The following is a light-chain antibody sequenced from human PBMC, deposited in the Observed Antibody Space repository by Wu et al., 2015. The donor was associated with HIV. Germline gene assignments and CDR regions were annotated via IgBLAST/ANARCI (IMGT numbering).Light chain of an antibody. CDR3: QQSYGTPWT. CDR2: AAS. CDR1: LTISSY. J-gene: IGKJ1*01. Sequence: DIYLTQSPSSLSASVGDTVTITCRASLTISSYLNWYQLKPGKAPNLLIYAASNLQSGVPSRFSGSGSGSDFTLTIRTLQPEDSATYYCQQSYGTPWTFGQGTKVEI. V-gene: IGKV1-39*01.